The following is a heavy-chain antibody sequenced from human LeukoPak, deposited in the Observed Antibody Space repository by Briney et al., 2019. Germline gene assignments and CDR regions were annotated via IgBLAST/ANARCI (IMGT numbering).Heavy chain of an antibody. CDR3: AREITMVRGARAGFDY. J-gene: IGHJ4*02. D-gene: IGHD3-10*01. V-gene: IGHV1-69*01. CDR2: IIPIFGTA. Sequence: GSSVKVSCKASGGTFSSYAISWVRQAPGQGLEWMGGIIPIFGTANYAQKFQGRVTITADESTSTAYMELSSLRSEDTAVYYCAREITMVRGARAGFDYWGQGTLVTVSS. CDR1: GGTFSSYA.